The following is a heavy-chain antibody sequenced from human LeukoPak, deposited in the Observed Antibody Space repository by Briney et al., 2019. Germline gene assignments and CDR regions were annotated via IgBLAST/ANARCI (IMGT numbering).Heavy chain of an antibody. J-gene: IGHJ5*02. CDR1: GYTFTSYG. CDR2: ISAYNGNT. V-gene: IGHV1-18*01. Sequence: ASVTVSCKASGYTFTSYGVSWVRQAPGQGLEWMGWISAYNGNTNCAQKLQGRVTMTTDTSTSTAYMELRSLRSDDTAVYYCASTRGGGIAAYWFDPWGQGTLVTVSS. CDR3: ASTRGGGIAAYWFDP. D-gene: IGHD6-13*01.